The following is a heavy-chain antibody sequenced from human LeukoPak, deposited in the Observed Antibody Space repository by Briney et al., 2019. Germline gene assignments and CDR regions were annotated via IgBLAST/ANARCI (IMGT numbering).Heavy chain of an antibody. V-gene: IGHV3-9*01. CDR2: ISWNSGSI. D-gene: IGHD5-18*01. J-gene: IGHJ6*03. Sequence: QSGGSLRLSCAASGFTFDDYAMHWVRQAPGKGLEWVSGISWNSGSIGYADSVKGRFTISRDNAKNSLYLQMNSLRAEDTALYYCAKSGIIQGYYFYYMDVWGKGTTVTISS. CDR1: GFTFDDYA. CDR3: AKSGIIQGYYFYYMDV.